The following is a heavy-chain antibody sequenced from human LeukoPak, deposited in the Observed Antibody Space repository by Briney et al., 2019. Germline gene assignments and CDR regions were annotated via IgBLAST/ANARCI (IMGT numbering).Heavy chain of an antibody. J-gene: IGHJ4*02. CDR2: IKSKTDGGTT. CDR1: GFTFSNAW. CDR3: TTPYSGSYQAPFDY. V-gene: IGHV3-15*01. Sequence: PGGSLRLSCAASGFTFSNAWMSWVRQAPGKGLEWVGRIKSKTDGGTTDYAAPVKGRFTISRDDSKNTLYLQMNSLKTEDTAAYYCTTPYSGSYQAPFDYWGQGTLVTVSS. D-gene: IGHD1-26*01.